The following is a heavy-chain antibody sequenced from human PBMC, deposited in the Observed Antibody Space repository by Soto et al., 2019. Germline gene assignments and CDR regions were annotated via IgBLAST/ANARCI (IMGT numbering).Heavy chain of an antibody. D-gene: IGHD6-6*01. CDR2: ISAYNGNT. V-gene: IGHV1-18*01. CDR1: GYTFTSYG. CDR3: ARDLGPLVRYYYGMDV. Sequence: QVQLVQSGAEVKKPGASVKVSCKASGYTFTSYGISWVRQAPGQGLEWMGWISAYNGNTNYAQKLQGRVTMTTDTSTSTANMELRSLRSDDTAVYYCARDLGPLVRYYYGMDVWGQGTTVTVSS. J-gene: IGHJ6*02.